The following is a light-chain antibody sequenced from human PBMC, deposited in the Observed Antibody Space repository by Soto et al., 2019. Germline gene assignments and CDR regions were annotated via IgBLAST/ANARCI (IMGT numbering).Light chain of an antibody. Sequence: QSVLTQPPSVSAAPGQKVTISCSGSSSNIGNNYVSWYQQLPGTAPKLLIYENNKRPSGIPDRFSGSKSGTSATLGITGLQTGDEDDYYCGTWDSSLSGVFGTGTKLTVL. V-gene: IGLV1-51*02. CDR2: ENN. CDR3: GTWDSSLSGV. J-gene: IGLJ1*01. CDR1: SSNIGNNY.